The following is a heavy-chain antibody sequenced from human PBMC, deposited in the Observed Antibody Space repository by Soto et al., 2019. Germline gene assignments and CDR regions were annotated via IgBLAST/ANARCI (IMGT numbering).Heavy chain of an antibody. CDR2: IIGSTGST. J-gene: IGHJ6*02. CDR3: AKDRLDV. Sequence: VGSLRLSCAASGFTFMSWVRQAPGKGLEWVSLIIGSTGSTYYADSVKGRFTISRDSSKNTVYLQMNSLRAEDTAVYYCAKDRLDVWGQGTTVTVSS. CDR1: GFTF. V-gene: IGHV3-23*01.